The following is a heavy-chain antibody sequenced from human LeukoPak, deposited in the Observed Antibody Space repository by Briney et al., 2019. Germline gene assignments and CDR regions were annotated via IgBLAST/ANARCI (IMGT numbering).Heavy chain of an antibody. CDR3: ARAPSEVGGYYPEYFRH. Sequence: RTGGSLRLSCEAPGFTFSRYWMHWVRQAPGKGLVWVSRIKSDGKTNYADSVKGRFTISRDNAENTVSLQMDSLRAEDTGVYYCARAPSEVGGYYPEYFRHWGQGTLVTVSS. D-gene: IGHD3-22*01. V-gene: IGHV3-74*01. CDR1: GFTFSRYW. J-gene: IGHJ1*01. CDR2: IKSDGKT.